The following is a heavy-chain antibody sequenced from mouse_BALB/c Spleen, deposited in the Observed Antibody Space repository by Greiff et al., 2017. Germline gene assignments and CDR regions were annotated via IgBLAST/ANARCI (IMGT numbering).Heavy chain of an antibody. CDR2: INSNGGST. V-gene: IGHV5-6-3*01. D-gene: IGHD2-3*01. CDR3: ARDRAYYDGYYVGAMDY. CDR1: GFTFSSYG. J-gene: IGHJ4*01. Sequence: EVQVVESGGGLVQPGGSLKLSCAASGFTFSSYGMSWVRQTPDKRLELVATINSNGGSTYYPASVKGRFTISRDNAKNTLYLQMSSLKSEDTAMYYCARDRAYYDGYYVGAMDYWGQGTSVTVSS.